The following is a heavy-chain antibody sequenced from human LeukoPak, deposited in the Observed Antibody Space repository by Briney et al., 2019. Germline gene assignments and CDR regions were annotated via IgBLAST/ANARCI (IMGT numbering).Heavy chain of an antibody. Sequence: PGGSLRLSCAASGFTFSSYSMNWVRQAPGKGREWVSSISSSSSYIYYADSVKGRFTISRDNAKNSLYLQMNSLRAEDTAVYYCARYSTGIAAAGGDYWGQGTLVTVSS. CDR2: ISSSSSYI. CDR3: ARYSTGIAAAGGDY. J-gene: IGHJ4*02. CDR1: GFTFSSYS. D-gene: IGHD6-13*01. V-gene: IGHV3-21*01.